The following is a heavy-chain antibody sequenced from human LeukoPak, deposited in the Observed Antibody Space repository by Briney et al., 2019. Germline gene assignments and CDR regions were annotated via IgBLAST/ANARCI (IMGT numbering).Heavy chain of an antibody. Sequence: ASVKVSCKASGYTFTGYYMHWVRQAPGQGLEWMGWINPNSGGTNYAQKFQGRVTMTRDTSISTAYMELSRLRSDDTAVYYCATYYDSSGYYENLDAFDIWGQGTMVTVSS. CDR2: INPNSGGT. V-gene: IGHV1-2*02. J-gene: IGHJ3*02. CDR1: GYTFTGYY. CDR3: ATYYDSSGYYENLDAFDI. D-gene: IGHD3-22*01.